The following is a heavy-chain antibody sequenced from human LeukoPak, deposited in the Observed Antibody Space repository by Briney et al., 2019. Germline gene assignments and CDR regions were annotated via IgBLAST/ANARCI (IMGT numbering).Heavy chain of an antibody. D-gene: IGHD6-13*01. V-gene: IGHV1-18*01. CDR2: ISAYNGNT. J-gene: IGHJ4*02. CDR1: GGTFSSYA. Sequence: ASVKVSCKASGGTFSSYAISWVRQAPGQGLEWMGWISAYNGNTNYAQKLQGRVTMTTDTSTSTAYMELRSLRSDDTAVYYCATSVGGGSWSPVDYWGQGTLVTVSS. CDR3: ATSVGGGSWSPVDY.